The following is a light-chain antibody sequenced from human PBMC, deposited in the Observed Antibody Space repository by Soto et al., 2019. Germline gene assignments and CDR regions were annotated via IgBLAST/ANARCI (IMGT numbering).Light chain of an antibody. CDR3: QQTDSTPIT. V-gene: IGKV1-39*01. J-gene: IGKJ5*01. CDR2: ASS. CDR1: QPISKN. Sequence: DIQMTQSPSSLSASVGDRVTITCRASQPISKNLNWYQQRPGKPPNLLIYASSSLQRGVPPRISGGGSGTEFTLTITSLQPEDFATYYCQQTDSTPITFGQGTRLEIK.